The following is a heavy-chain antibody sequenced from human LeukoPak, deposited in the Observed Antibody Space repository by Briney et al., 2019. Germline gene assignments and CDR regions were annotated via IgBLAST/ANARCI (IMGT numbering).Heavy chain of an antibody. CDR3: ARGAGAGYNLQPFDY. CDR2: IYYSGST. CDR1: GGSISSYY. J-gene: IGHJ4*02. Sequence: SETLSLTCTVSGGSISSYYWSWIRQPPGKGLEWIGYIYYSGSTKYNPSLKSRVSISVDTSKNQFSLKLSSVTAADTAVYYCARGAGAGYNLQPFDYWGQGTLVTVSS. D-gene: IGHD5-24*01. V-gene: IGHV4-59*08.